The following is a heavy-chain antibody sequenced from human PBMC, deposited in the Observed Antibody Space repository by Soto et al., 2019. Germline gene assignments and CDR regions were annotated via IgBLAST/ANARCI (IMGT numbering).Heavy chain of an antibody. V-gene: IGHV1-18*01. Sequence: QVQLVQSGAEVKKPGASVKVSCKASGYTFTSYGISWVRQAPGQGLEWMGWISAYNGNTNYAQKLQGRVTMTTDTSTSTAYMELRSLRSDDRAVYYCASSPLFVVSTHAFDIWGQGTMVTVSS. CDR3: ASSPLFVVSTHAFDI. CDR2: ISAYNGNT. J-gene: IGHJ3*02. D-gene: IGHD2-8*02. CDR1: GYTFTSYG.